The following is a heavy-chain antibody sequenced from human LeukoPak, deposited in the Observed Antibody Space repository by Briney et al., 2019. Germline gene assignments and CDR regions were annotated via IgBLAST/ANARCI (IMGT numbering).Heavy chain of an antibody. CDR2: ISSSDSTI. J-gene: IGHJ4*02. V-gene: IGHV3-48*03. CDR3: ARAKGYCSSTSCPFDY. CDR1: GFTFSSYE. Sequence: GGSLRLSCAASGFTFSSYEMNWVRQAPGKGLEWVSYISSSDSTIYYADSVKGRFTISRDNAKNSLYLQMNSLRAEDTAVYYCARAKGYCSSTSCPFDYWGQGTLVTVSS. D-gene: IGHD2-2*01.